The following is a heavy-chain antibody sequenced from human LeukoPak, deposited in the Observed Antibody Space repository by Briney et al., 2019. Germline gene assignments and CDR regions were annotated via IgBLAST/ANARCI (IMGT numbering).Heavy chain of an antibody. CDR2: IYYSGST. V-gene: IGHV4-39*01. Sequence: SETLSLTCTVSGGSISSTTYYWGWIRRPPGKGLEWIGTIYYSGSTYYNPSLKSRVTVSVDTSKNQFSLKLSSVAAADTAVYYCVRGSTLRHYQYWGQGTLVTVSS. CDR3: VRGSTLRHYQY. J-gene: IGHJ4*02. D-gene: IGHD3-16*01. CDR1: GGSISSTTYY.